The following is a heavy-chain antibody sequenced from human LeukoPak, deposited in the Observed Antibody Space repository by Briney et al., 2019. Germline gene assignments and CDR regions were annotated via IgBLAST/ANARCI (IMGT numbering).Heavy chain of an antibody. CDR3: AGSSLWFGDIPTLDEAWFDP. V-gene: IGHV4-4*07. Sequence: SETLSLTCTVSGGSISSYYWSWIRQPAGKGLEWIGRIYTSGSTNYNPSLKSRVTMSVDTSKNQFSLKLSSVTAADTAVYYCAGSSLWFGDIPTLDEAWFDPWGQGTLVTVSS. J-gene: IGHJ5*02. CDR2: IYTSGST. CDR1: GGSISSYY. D-gene: IGHD3-10*01.